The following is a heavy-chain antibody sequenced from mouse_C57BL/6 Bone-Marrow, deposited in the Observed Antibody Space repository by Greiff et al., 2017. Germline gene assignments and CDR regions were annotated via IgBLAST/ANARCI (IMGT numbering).Heavy chain of an antibody. J-gene: IGHJ3*01. Sequence: EVQVVESGEGLVKPGGSLKLSCAASGFTFTSYAMSWVRQTPEKRLEWVAYISTGGDYIYYADTVKGPFTISRDNARNTLYMQMSSLKSEDTAMYYGTREGDYCGSSYGCAYWGQGTLVTVSA. CDR2: ISTGGDYI. D-gene: IGHD1-1*01. V-gene: IGHV5-9-1*02. CDR1: GFTFTSYA. CDR3: TREGDYCGSSYGCAY.